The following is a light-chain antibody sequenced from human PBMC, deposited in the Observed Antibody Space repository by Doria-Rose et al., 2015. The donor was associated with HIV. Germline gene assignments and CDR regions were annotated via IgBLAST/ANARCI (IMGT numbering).Light chain of an antibody. CDR3: QQTYSAPQWT. J-gene: IGKJ1*01. Sequence: TPSPSSLSASIGDRVTITCRASQTVSTYLNWFQQEPGKAPKLLIYAASRLQSGVPSRFSGSGSGTEFTLTISGLQPGDLATYYGQQTYSAPQWTCGQGNKVEMK. CDR1: QTVSTY. CDR2: AAS. V-gene: IGKV1-39*01.